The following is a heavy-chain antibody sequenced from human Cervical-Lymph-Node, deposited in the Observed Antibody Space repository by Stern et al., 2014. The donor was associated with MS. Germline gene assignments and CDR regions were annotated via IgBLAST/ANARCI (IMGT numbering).Heavy chain of an antibody. CDR1: GFIFSHYD. CDR2: IRRSSSAI. Sequence: EFQLVQSGGDFVQPGGSLRLSCTASGFIFSHYDMNWVRQAPGKGLEWLSYIRRSSSAIYYADSVKGRFTISRDDAKNSLYLQMNSLRAEDTAVYYCTRVREPTVTASWFGPWGQGTLVTVSS. J-gene: IGHJ5*02. V-gene: IGHV3-48*01. CDR3: TRVREPTVTASWFGP. D-gene: IGHD4-11*01.